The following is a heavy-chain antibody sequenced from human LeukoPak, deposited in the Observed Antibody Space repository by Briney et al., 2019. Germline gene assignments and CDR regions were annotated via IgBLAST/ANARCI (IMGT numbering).Heavy chain of an antibody. V-gene: IGHV3-21*01. J-gene: IGHJ4*02. D-gene: IGHD2-2*01. Sequence: GGSLRLSCAASGFTFSSYSMNWVRQAPGKGLEWVSSISSSSSYIYYADSVKGRFTISRDNAKNSLYLQMNSLRAEDTAVYYCARDPDHCSSTSCPFDYWGQGTLVTVSS. CDR2: ISSSSSYI. CDR3: ARDPDHCSSTSCPFDY. CDR1: GFTFSSYS.